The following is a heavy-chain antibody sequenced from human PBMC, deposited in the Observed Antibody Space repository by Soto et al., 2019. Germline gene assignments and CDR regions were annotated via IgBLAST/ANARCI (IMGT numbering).Heavy chain of an antibody. CDR2: INHSGST. Sequence: SETLSLTCAVHGGSFSRYYWSWIRPPPGKGLEWIGEINHSGSTNYNPSLKSRVTISVDPSKNQLSLKLSSVTAADTAVYYCARGLSGVGWSSTSCPYFDYWGQGSLVTVSS. CDR3: ARGLSGVGWSSTSCPYFDY. CDR1: GGSFSRYY. D-gene: IGHD2-2*01. J-gene: IGHJ4*02. V-gene: IGHV4-34*01.